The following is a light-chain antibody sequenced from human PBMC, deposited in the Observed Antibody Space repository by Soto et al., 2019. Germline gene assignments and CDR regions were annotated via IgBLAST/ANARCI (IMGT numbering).Light chain of an antibody. CDR3: QRYGSSPPYT. J-gene: IGKJ2*01. V-gene: IGKV3-20*01. CDR1: QSVSSSY. CDR2: GAS. Sequence: EIVLTQSPGTLSLSPGERATLSCRASQSVSSSYLAWYQQKPGQAPRLLIYGASSRATGIPDRFSGSGSGTDFTLTISRLEPEDFAVYYCQRYGSSPPYTFGQGTKLGIK.